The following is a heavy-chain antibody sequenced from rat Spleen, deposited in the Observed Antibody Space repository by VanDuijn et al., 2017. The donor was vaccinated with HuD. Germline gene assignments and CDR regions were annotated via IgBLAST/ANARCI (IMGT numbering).Heavy chain of an antibody. J-gene: IGHJ3*01. V-gene: IGHV5-17*01. CDR1: GFTFSDYA. CDR2: VIYDGSTT. D-gene: IGHD1-10*01. Sequence: EVQLVESGGGLVQPGRSLKFSCAASGFTFSDYAMAWVRQAPEKGLEWVATVIYDGSTTYYRDSVKGRFTISRDNAQSTLYLQMDSLRSEDTASYYCARHGLYSNYGWFAYWGQGTLVTVSS. CDR3: ARHGLYSNYGWFAY.